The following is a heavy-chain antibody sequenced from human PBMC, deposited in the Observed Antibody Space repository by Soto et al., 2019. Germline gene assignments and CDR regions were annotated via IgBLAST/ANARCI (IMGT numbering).Heavy chain of an antibody. D-gene: IGHD5-12*01. CDR2: IFPGDSDT. J-gene: IGHJ4*02. CDR1: GYTFTIQW. V-gene: IGHV5-51*01. Sequence: PGESLKISCKASGYTFTIQWIGWARQKSGIGLEWMGLIFPGDSDTRYSPSFQGQVTISADKSISTAFLQWSSLEASDTAMYYCARLVDGYPGYWGQGTLVTVSS. CDR3: ARLVDGYPGY.